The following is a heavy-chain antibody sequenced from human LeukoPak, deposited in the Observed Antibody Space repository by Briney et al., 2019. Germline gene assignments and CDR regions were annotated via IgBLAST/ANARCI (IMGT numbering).Heavy chain of an antibody. CDR1: GGSFSGYY. V-gene: IGHV4-34*01. J-gene: IGHJ4*02. CDR2: INHTGST. Sequence: SQTLSLTCALYGGSFSGYYWGWVRQPPRKGEWWIGEINHTGSTNYTPSLSSGVTLSVDTSKNTFSLRLCALCAPRTPVYYCAGGLMRSGYNYWGQGTLVTVSS. D-gene: IGHD3-22*01. CDR3: AGGLMRSGYNY.